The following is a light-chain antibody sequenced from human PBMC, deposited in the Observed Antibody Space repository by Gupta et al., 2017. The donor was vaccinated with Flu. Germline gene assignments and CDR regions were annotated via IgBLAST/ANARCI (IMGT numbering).Light chain of an antibody. J-gene: IGLJ3*02. CDR2: DVS. CDR1: STDVGGYNY. V-gene: IGLV2-11*01. Sequence: SALTQPRSVSGSPGQSVTISCARTSTDVGGYNYVSSYQQHPGKAPKLIIYDVSKRPSGVPDRSSCSKSGNTASLTISGLHAEEDADYYCCSYAGSYTWVFGGGTKLTVL. CDR3: CSYAGSYTWV.